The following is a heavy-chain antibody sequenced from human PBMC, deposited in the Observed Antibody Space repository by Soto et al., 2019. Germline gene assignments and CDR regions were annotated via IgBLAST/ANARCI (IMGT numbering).Heavy chain of an antibody. CDR2: ISGSGGRS. V-gene: IGHV3-23*01. J-gene: IGHJ4*02. CDR1: GFTFSNYA. Sequence: EVQLLNSGGGLVQPGGSLRLSCAASGFTFSNYAMTWVRQGPGKGLEWVTGISGSGGRSYYADSVKGRFTISRDNSKSTLYLQMNSLRAEDTAVYYCAKAYFVWSSEQPYYFDYCGPGTLVTVSS. CDR3: AKAYFVWSSEQPYYFDY. D-gene: IGHD3-16*01.